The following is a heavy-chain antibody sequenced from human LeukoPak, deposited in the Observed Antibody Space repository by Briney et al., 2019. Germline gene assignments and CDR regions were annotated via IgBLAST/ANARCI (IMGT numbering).Heavy chain of an antibody. D-gene: IGHD3-3*01. J-gene: IGHJ5*02. CDR2: INHSGST. Sequence: PSETLSLTCTVSGGSISSSSYYWGWIRQPPGKGLEWIGEINHSGSTNYNPSLKSRVTISVDTSKNQFSLKLSSVIAADTAVYYCARRRFWSGFFGLPGDRQTRPVYNWFDPWGQGTLVTVSS. V-gene: IGHV4-39*07. CDR1: GGSISSSSYY. CDR3: ARRRFWSGFFGLPGDRQTRPVYNWFDP.